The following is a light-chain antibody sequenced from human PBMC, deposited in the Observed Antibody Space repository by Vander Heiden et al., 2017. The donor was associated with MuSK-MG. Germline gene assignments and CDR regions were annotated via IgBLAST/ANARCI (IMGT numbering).Light chain of an antibody. V-gene: IGKV1-39*01. J-gene: IGKJ3*01. CDR3: QQRVT. CDR1: QSISSY. CDR2: AAS. Sequence: DIQMTQSPSSLSASVGDRVTITCRASQSISSYLNWYQQKPGKAPKLLIYAASSLQSGVTSSFSGSGSGTDFTLTISSLQPEDFETYYGQQRVTFGHGTKVDIK.